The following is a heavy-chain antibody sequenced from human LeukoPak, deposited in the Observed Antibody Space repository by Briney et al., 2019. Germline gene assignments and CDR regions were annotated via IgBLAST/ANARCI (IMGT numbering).Heavy chain of an antibody. CDR2: ISPNGVST. Sequence: PGGSLRLSCAVSGFTFSRYAMHWVRQAPGKGLEYVSAISPNGVSTYYAHSVQGRFIISRDNSKNTLYLQVGSLRTEDMAVYYCARARLITTGKDYWGQGTLVTVSS. CDR3: ARARLITTGKDY. J-gene: IGHJ4*02. CDR1: GFTFSRYA. V-gene: IGHV3-64*01. D-gene: IGHD3-22*01.